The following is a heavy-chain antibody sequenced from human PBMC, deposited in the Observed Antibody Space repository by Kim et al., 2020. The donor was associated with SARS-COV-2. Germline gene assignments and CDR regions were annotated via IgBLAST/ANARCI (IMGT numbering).Heavy chain of an antibody. CDR2: IYYSGST. J-gene: IGHJ5*01. Sequence: SETLSLTCTVSGGSISSGGYYLSWIRQHPGKGLEWIGYIYYSGSTYYNPSLKSRVTISVDTSKNQFSLKLSSVTAADPAVYYCARNIGITMIVVVTGWF. CDR1: GGSISSGGYY. CDR3: ARNIGITMIVVVTGWF. D-gene: IGHD3-22*01. V-gene: IGHV4-31*03.